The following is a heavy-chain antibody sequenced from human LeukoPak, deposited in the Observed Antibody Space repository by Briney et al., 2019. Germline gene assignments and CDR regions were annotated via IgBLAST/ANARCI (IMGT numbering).Heavy chain of an antibody. CDR3: ARTGNCTGTTCYALHYYYMDV. CDR2: IIPVFGIA. D-gene: IGHD2-2*01. J-gene: IGHJ6*03. Sequence: SVKVSCKTSGGTFTTHDITWVRQAPGQGLEWMEGIIPVFGIANYAQKFQGRVTITADESTSTVYMELRSLTSDDTAVYYCARTGNCTGTTCYALHYYYMDVWGKGTTVTVSS. CDR1: GGTFTTHD. V-gene: IGHV1-69*13.